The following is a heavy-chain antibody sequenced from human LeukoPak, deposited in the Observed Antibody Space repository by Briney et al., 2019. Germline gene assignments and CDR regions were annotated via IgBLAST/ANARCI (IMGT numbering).Heavy chain of an antibody. Sequence: PGGSLRLSCAASGFTFSSYAMSRVRQAPGKGLEWVANIKQDGSEKYYVDSVKGRFTISRDNAKNSLYLQMNSLRAEDTAVYYCARDYITMVRGDAFDIWGQGTMVTVSS. CDR1: GFTFSSYA. V-gene: IGHV3-7*01. J-gene: IGHJ3*02. D-gene: IGHD3-10*01. CDR2: IKQDGSEK. CDR3: ARDYITMVRGDAFDI.